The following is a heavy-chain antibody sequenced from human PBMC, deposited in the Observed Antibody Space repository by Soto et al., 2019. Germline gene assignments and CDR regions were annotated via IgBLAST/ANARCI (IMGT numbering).Heavy chain of an antibody. V-gene: IGHV1-18*01. CDR1: GYTFTSYG. CDR3: ARDPTGYCSGGSCYFSWFAP. D-gene: IGHD2-15*01. CDR2: ISAYNGNT. Sequence: ASVKVSCKASGYTFTSYGISWVRQAPGQGLEWMGWISAYNGNTNYAQKLQGRVTMTTDTSTSTAYMELRSLRSDDTAVYYCARDPTGYCSGGSCYFSWFAPWRQGSVVTV. J-gene: IGHJ5*02.